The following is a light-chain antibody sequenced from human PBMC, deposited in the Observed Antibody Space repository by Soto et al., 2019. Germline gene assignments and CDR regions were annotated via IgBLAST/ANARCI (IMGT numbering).Light chain of an antibody. V-gene: IGLV1-47*02. CDR2: SNN. J-gene: IGLJ1*01. Sequence: QSVLTQPPSASGPPGQGVTISCSGRGANIGNNFVCWYQQLPGTAPKLLIYSNNQRPSGVPDRFSGSKSGTSASLAISGLRSEDEGDYYCAAWDDSLNGPNYVFGTGTKLTVL. CDR1: GANIGNNF. CDR3: AAWDDSLNGPNYV.